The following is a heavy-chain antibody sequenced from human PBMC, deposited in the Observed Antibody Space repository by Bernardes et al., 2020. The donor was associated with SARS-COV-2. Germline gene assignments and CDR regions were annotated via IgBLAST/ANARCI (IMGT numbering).Heavy chain of an antibody. CDR2: IFHSGTT. Sequence: LSLTCAVSGAPITGGDWWTWVRQAPGKGLEWVGQIFHSGTTNYNPSLGGRVTISIDKTKNEFSLRLTSVTAADTALYYCASRDYGDFVFDYWGQGILVTVSS. CDR1: GAPITGGDW. J-gene: IGHJ4*02. V-gene: IGHV4-4*02. D-gene: IGHD4-17*01. CDR3: ASRDYGDFVFDY.